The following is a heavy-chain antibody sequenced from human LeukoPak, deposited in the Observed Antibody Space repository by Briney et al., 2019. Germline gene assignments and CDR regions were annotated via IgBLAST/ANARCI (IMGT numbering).Heavy chain of an antibody. CDR2: IKQDGSEK. V-gene: IGHV3-7*01. D-gene: IGHD4-23*01. J-gene: IGHJ6*02. CDR3: ARVPGKTVVTPAGGMDV. CDR1: GFTFSSYW. Sequence: GGSLRLSCAASGFTFSSYWMSWVRQAPGKGLEWVANIKQDGSEKYYVDSVKGRFTISRDNAKNSLYLQMNGLRAEDTAVYYRARVPGKTVVTPAGGMDVWGQGTTVTVSS.